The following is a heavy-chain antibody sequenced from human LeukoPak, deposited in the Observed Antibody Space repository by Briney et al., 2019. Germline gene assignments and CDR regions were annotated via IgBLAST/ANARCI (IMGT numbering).Heavy chain of an antibody. Sequence: GASVKVSCKTSGYTFTDYYLHWVRQAPGQGLEWMGWINPNSGRTSSAQKFQGRVTMTRDTSIATVYMEVSWLTSDDTAIYYCARADRLHGGPSLIGPWGQGTLVTVSS. V-gene: IGHV1-2*02. CDR3: ARADRLHGGPSLIGP. CDR2: INPNSGRT. D-gene: IGHD2-21*01. CDR1: GYTFTDYY. J-gene: IGHJ5*02.